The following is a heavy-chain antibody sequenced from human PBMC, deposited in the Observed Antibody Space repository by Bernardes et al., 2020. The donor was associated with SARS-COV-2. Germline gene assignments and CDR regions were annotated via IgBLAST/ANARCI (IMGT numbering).Heavy chain of an antibody. CDR2: ISGSGGST. CDR3: ASLGRIAVAGPVRHFDY. Sequence: GGSLRLSCAASGFTFSSYAMSWVRQAPGKGLEWVSAISGSGGSTYYADSVKGRFTISRDNSKNTLYLQMNSLRAEDTAVYYCASLGRIAVAGPVRHFDYWGQGTLVTVSS. D-gene: IGHD6-19*01. J-gene: IGHJ4*02. CDR1: GFTFSSYA. V-gene: IGHV3-23*01.